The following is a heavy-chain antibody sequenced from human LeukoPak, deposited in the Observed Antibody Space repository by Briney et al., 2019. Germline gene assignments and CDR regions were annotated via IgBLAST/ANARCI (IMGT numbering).Heavy chain of an antibody. Sequence: GSLRLSCAASGFTFSSYSMNWVRQPPGKGLEWIGEIYHSGDTNYNPSLKSRVTLSLDKSKNQFSLKLTSVTAADTAVYYCAREEMPGKFDYWGQGTLVTVSS. CDR1: GFTFSSYS. CDR2: IYHSGDT. J-gene: IGHJ4*02. V-gene: IGHV4-4*02. D-gene: IGHD5-24*01. CDR3: AREEMPGKFDY.